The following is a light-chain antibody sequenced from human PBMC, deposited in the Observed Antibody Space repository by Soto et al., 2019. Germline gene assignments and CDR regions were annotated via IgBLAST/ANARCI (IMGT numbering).Light chain of an antibody. V-gene: IGKV1-39*01. Sequence: DIQMTQSPSSLSASVGDRVTITCRASQTITTYLNWYQQKPGKAPKLLIYGASSLQSGVPSRFTGSGSWTDFTLTISSLQPEDFATYHCQQSHSTPWTFGQGTKVEIK. CDR2: GAS. CDR1: QTITTY. CDR3: QQSHSTPWT. J-gene: IGKJ1*01.